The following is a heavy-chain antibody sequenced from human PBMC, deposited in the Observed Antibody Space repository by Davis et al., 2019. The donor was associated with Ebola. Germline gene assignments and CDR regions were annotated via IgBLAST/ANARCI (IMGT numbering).Heavy chain of an antibody. CDR2: ISGSGGST. CDR3: ARQGLRYYFDY. J-gene: IGHJ4*02. V-gene: IGHV3-23*01. D-gene: IGHD4-17*01. Sequence: GESLKISCAASGFTFSSYAMSWVRQAPGKGLEWVSAISGSGGSTYYADSVKGRFTISRDNSKNTLYLQMNSLRAEDTAVYYCARQGLRYYFDYLGQGTLVTVSS. CDR1: GFTFSSYA.